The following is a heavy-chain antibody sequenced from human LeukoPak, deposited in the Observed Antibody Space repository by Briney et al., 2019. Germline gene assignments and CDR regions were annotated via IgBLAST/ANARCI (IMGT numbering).Heavy chain of an antibody. CDR3: AITGGDYYDSSAYYGDAFDI. D-gene: IGHD3-22*01. CDR2: MYYNGSI. CDR1: GGSISSSTYY. Sequence: SETLSLTCSVSGGSISSSTYYWGWIRQPPGKGLEWIRSMYYNGSIYYNPSLKTRLTISVDTSKHQFSLKLSSVTAADTAVYYCAITGGDYYDSSAYYGDAFDIWGQGTMVTVSS. J-gene: IGHJ3*02. V-gene: IGHV4-39*01.